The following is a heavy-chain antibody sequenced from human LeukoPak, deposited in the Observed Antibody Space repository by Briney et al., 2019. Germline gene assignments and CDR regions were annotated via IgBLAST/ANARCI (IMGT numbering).Heavy chain of an antibody. Sequence: SETLSLTCTVSGGSISSYYWSWIRQPPGKGLEWIGYIYYSGSTNYNPSLKSRVTTSVDTSKNQFPLKLSSVTAADTAVYYCARTPVPQSFDYWGQGTLVTVSS. V-gene: IGHV4-59*01. CDR3: ARTPVPQSFDY. CDR2: IYYSGST. CDR1: GGSISSYY. J-gene: IGHJ4*02.